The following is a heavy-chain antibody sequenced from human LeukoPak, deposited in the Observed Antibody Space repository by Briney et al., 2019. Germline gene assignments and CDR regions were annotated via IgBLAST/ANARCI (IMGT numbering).Heavy chain of an antibody. V-gene: IGHV3-7*05. CDR3: ARALDYGDYGLGH. Sequence: PGGSLRLSCAASGFTFNTNAMSWVRQAPGKGLEWVANIKEDGSEKYYVESVKGRFTISRDNAKNSLYLQMNSLRAEDTAVYYCARALDYGDYGLGHWGQGTLVTVSS. D-gene: IGHD4-17*01. CDR1: GFTFNTNA. CDR2: IKEDGSEK. J-gene: IGHJ5*02.